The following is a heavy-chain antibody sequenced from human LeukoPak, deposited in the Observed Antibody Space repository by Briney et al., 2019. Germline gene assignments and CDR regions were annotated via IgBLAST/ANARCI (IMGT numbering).Heavy chain of an antibody. J-gene: IGHJ4*02. CDR1: GGSISSSSYY. Sequence: SETLSLTCTVSGGSISSSSYYRGWIRQPPGKGLEWIGSIYYSGSTYYNPSLKSRVTISVDTSKNQFSLKLSSVTAADTAVYYCARTYSSGWYYFDYWGQGTLVTVSS. CDR2: IYYSGST. D-gene: IGHD6-19*01. CDR3: ARTYSSGWYYFDY. V-gene: IGHV4-39*01.